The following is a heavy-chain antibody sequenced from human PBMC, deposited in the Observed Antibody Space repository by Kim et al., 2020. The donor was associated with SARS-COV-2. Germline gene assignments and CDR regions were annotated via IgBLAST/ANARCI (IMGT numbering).Heavy chain of an antibody. D-gene: IGHD5-12*01. J-gene: IGHJ4*02. V-gene: IGHV4-31*03. Sequence: SETLSLTCTVSGGSINSGGYYWSWIRQLPGKGLEWIGYSYYSGSTYYKPSLKSRVAISVDTSKNKFSLKLSSVTAADTAVYYCAREVDVVATIGAYFDFWGQGTLVTVSS. CDR1: GGSINSGGYY. CDR2: SYYSGST. CDR3: AREVDVVATIGAYFDF.